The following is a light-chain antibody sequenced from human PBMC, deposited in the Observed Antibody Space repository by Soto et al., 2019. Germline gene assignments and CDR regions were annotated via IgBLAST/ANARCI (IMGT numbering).Light chain of an antibody. CDR3: TSYTSASTLV. Sequence: QSVLTQPASVSGSPELSITISCTGTSDDIGANNYVSWYQHHPGKAPKILIYEAANRPSGISHRFSGSKSGNTASLTISGLQAEDEADYFCTSYTSASTLVFGGGTKLTVL. J-gene: IGLJ2*01. CDR1: SDDIGANNY. V-gene: IGLV2-14*01. CDR2: EAA.